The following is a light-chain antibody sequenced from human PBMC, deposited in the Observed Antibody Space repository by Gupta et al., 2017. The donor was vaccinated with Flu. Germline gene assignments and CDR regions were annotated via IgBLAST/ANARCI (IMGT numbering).Light chain of an antibody. Sequence: SVTISCTGSSSDIGYYHYVSWFQQHPGKAPKLLIYEVSNRPSGVPDRFSGSKSGNTASLTVSGLQAEDEADYYCSSFADSRYVFGAGTTVTVL. J-gene: IGLJ1*01. CDR2: EVS. CDR3: SSFADSRYV. V-gene: IGLV2-8*01. CDR1: SSDIGYYHY.